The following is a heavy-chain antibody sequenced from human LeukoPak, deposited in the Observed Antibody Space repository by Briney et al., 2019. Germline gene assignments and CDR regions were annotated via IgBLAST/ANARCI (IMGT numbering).Heavy chain of an antibody. Sequence: QPGGSLRLSCAASGFTVSSNYMSWVRQAPGKGLEWVSGIYSGGSTYYADSVKGRFTISRDNSKNTLYLQMNSLRAEDTAVYYCARDHPKGYSYGWRAFDIWGQGTMVTVSS. CDR3: ARDHPKGYSYGWRAFDI. CDR1: GFTVSSNY. CDR2: IYSGGST. D-gene: IGHD5-18*01. V-gene: IGHV3-53*01. J-gene: IGHJ3*02.